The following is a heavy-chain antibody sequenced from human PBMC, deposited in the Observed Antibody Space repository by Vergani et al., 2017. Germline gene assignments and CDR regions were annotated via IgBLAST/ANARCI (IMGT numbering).Heavy chain of an antibody. CDR3: AREGEIVVVPAAIGY. CDR1: GFPFSSYW. D-gene: IGHD2-2*01. V-gene: IGHV3-74*01. Sequence: EVQLVESGGGLVQPGGSLRLSCAASGFPFSSYWMHWVRQAPGKGLVWVSRINSDGSSTSYADSVKGRFTISRDNAKNTLYLQMNSLRAEDTAVYYCAREGEIVVVPAAIGYWGQGTLVTVSS. J-gene: IGHJ4*02. CDR2: INSDGSST.